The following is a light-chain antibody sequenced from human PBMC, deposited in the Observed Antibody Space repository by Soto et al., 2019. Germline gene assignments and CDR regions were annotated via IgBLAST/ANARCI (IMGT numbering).Light chain of an antibody. CDR2: EVS. CDR1: SSDVGGYNY. V-gene: IGLV2-14*01. CDR3: GSYASSLYV. Sequence: QSALTQPASVSGSPGQSITISCTGTSSDVGGYNYVSWYQQHPGKAPKLMIYEVSNRPSGVSNRFSGSKSGNTASLTISGLQAEDEADYYCGSYASSLYVFGTGTKLTVL. J-gene: IGLJ1*01.